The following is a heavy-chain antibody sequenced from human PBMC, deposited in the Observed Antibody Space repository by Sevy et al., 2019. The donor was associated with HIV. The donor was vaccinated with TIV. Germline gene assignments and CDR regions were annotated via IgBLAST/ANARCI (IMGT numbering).Heavy chain of an antibody. CDR1: RFTFSKAW. J-gene: IGHJ6*02. CDR3: TSSSGGDSGNEPRSLSDMSYYYGMDV. Sequence: GGSLRLSCVASRFTFSKAWMSWVRQAPGKGLEWVGRIQSKTDGGSTDYAAPVKGRFTISRDDSKNTLYLQMDGLQTEETGVYFCTSSSGGDSGNEPRSLSDMSYYYGMDVWGQGTTVTVSS. V-gene: IGHV3-15*01. D-gene: IGHD5-12*01. CDR2: IQSKTDGGST.